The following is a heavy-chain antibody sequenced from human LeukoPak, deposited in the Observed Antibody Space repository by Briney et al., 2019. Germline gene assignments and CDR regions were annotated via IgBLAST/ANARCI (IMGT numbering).Heavy chain of an antibody. Sequence: GASVKVSCKASGGTFSSYAISWVRQAPGQGLEWMGWMNPNSGNTGYAQKFQGRVTMTRNTSISTAYMELSSLRSEDTAVYYCARSYYYDSSGYYYYYYYMDVWGKGTTVTISS. CDR2: MNPNSGNT. D-gene: IGHD3-22*01. J-gene: IGHJ6*03. V-gene: IGHV1-8*02. CDR3: ARSYYYDSSGYYYYYYYMDV. CDR1: GGTFSSYA.